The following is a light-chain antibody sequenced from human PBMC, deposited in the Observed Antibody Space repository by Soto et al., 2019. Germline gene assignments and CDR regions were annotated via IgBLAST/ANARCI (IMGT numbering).Light chain of an antibody. V-gene: IGKV3-11*01. Sequence: EIVLTQSPATLSLSPAERATLSCRASKSVGSYLSWYQQKRGQAPRLLIYDTSIMAAGVSARFSGSGSGTDYTLTICSLEPEDFAFYYCQKRTNWLRTFGQGTRV. CDR2: DTS. CDR3: QKRTNWLRT. J-gene: IGKJ2*02. CDR1: KSVGSY.